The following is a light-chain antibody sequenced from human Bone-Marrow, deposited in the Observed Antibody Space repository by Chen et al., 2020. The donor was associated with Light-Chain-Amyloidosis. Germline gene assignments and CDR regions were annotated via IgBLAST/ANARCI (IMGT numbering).Light chain of an antibody. CDR3: AAGARSVSGDV. J-gene: IGLJ1*01. CDR2: RNN. V-gene: IGLV1-47*01. CDR1: SSNIGINY. Sequence: QSVLTQPPSASGTPGQRVTLSCSGASSNIGINYVYWYQHFPGAAPNLLIHRNNQRHSGIGARFAEAACGAGEFLYNSGHRSEDGAAEEGAAGARSVSGDVSRRGTKLIVL.